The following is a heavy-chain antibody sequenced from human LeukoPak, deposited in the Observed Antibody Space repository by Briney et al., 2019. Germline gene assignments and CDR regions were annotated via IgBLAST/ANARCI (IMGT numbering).Heavy chain of an antibody. CDR1: GGSISSYH. CDR2: IYYSGST. Sequence: SETLSLTCTVSGGSISSYHWSWIRQPPGKALEWIGYIYYSGSTTYNPSLKSRVTISVDTSKNQSSLKLSSVTAADTAVYYGARRIWADWYFDLWGRGTLVTVSS. D-gene: IGHD6-19*01. CDR3: ARRIWADWYFDL. V-gene: IGHV4-59*08. J-gene: IGHJ2*01.